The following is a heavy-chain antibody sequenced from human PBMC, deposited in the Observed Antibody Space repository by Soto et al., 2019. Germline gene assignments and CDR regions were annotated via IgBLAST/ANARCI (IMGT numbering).Heavy chain of an antibody. J-gene: IGHJ6*02. D-gene: IGHD3-10*01. CDR1: GGSLSSSNW. CDR3: ARVTGHYYYGMDV. V-gene: IGHV4-4*02. CDR2: IYHSGST. Sequence: SETLSLTCAVSGGSLSSSNWWSWVRQPPGKGLEWIGEIYHSGSTNYNPSLKSRVTISVDKSKNQFSLKLSSVTAADTAVYYCARVTGHYYYGMDVWRQGTTVTVSS.